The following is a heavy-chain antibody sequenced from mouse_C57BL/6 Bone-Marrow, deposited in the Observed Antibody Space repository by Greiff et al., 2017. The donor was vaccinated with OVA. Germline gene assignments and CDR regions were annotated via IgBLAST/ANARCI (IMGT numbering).Heavy chain of an antibody. CDR3: ARWGTTVYFDY. V-gene: IGHV1-82*01. Sequence: VQLQQSGPELVKPGASVKISCKASGYAFSSSWMNWVKQRPGKGLEWIGRIYPGDGDTNYNGKFKGKATLTADKPSSTAYMQLSSLTSEDSAVYFCARWGTTVYFDYWGQGTTLTVSS. D-gene: IGHD1-1*01. CDR1: GYAFSSSW. CDR2: IYPGDGDT. J-gene: IGHJ2*01.